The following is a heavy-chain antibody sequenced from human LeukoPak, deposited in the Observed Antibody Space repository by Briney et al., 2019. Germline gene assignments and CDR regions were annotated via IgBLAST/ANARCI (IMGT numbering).Heavy chain of an antibody. CDR2: IHTSGST. D-gene: IGHD2-8*01. CDR1: GASISAYY. Sequence: SETLSLTCTVSGASISAYYWSWIRQPAGKGLEWIGHIHTSGSTNYNPSLKSRVTMSVDTSKNQFSLKLSSVTAADTAVYYCARESLGIVLMVYAIIDYWGQGTLVTVSS. J-gene: IGHJ4*02. V-gene: IGHV4-4*07. CDR3: ARESLGIVLMVYAIIDY.